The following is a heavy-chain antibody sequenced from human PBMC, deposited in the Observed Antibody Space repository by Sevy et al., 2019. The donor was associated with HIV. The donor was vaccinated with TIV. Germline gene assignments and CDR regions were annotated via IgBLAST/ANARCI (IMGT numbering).Heavy chain of an antibody. J-gene: IGHJ4*02. CDR2: LSFGCGEI. D-gene: IGHD2-8*01. CDR1: GFTFSKYS. Sequence: GESLKISCAASGFTFSKYSMSWVRQPPGKGLEWVSTLSFGCGEINYADSVKGRFTISRDNSKSSVYLLMNNLRPEDTAVYYCAREGCTKPHDYWGQGTLVTVSS. V-gene: IGHV3-23*01. CDR3: AREGCTKPHDY.